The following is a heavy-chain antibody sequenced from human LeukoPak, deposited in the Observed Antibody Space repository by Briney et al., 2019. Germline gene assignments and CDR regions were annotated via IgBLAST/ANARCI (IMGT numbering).Heavy chain of an antibody. V-gene: IGHV3-53*01. CDR3: VGDPPNSGYAFQV. J-gene: IGHJ3*01. CDR1: GFTVSSNY. CDR2: IYSGGST. D-gene: IGHD3-22*01. Sequence: GGSLRLSCAASGFTVSSNYMSWVRQAPGKGLEWVSVIYSGGSTYYADSVKGRFTISRDNSKNMVYLQMNSLRAEDTALYYCVGDPPNSGYAFQVWGHGTVVTVSS.